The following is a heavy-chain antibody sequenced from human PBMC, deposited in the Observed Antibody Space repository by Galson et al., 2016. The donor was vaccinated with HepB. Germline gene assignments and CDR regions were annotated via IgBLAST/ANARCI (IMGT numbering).Heavy chain of an antibody. CDR1: GFTFSRYG. V-gene: IGHV3-30*03. Sequence: SLRLSCAASGFTFSRYGMHWVRQAPGKGLEWVAVISYDGSNKYYADSVKGRFTIPRDNSNNTLYLQMNSLRDEDTAVYYCVRDLNSRRYCSSTTCPADYWGQGTLVTVSA. CDR3: VRDLNSRRYCSSTTCPADY. D-gene: IGHD2-2*01. CDR2: ISYDGSNK. J-gene: IGHJ4*02.